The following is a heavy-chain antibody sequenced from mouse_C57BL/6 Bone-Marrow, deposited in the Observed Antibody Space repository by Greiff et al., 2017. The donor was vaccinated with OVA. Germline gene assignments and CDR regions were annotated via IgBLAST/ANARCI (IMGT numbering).Heavy chain of an antibody. CDR1: GYTFTSYW. Sequence: KQSCKASGYTFTSYWMHWVKQRPGQGLEWIGEIDPSDSYTNYNQKFKGKSTLTVDKSSSTAYMQLSSLTSEDSAVYYCATGTGAMDYWGQGTSVTVSS. D-gene: IGHD3-3*01. CDR2: IDPSDSYT. J-gene: IGHJ4*01. V-gene: IGHV1-69*01. CDR3: ATGTGAMDY.